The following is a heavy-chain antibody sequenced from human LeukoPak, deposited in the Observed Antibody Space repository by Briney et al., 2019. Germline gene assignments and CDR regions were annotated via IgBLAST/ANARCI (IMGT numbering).Heavy chain of an antibody. CDR1: GFTFSSYA. CDR3: AKETTALMTTVTHEDY. Sequence: GGSLRLSCAASGFTFSSYAMSWVRQAPGKGLEWVSAISGSGGSTYYADSAKGRFTISRDNSKNTLYLQMNSLRAEDTAVYYCAKETTALMTTVTHEDYWGQGTLVTVSS. J-gene: IGHJ4*02. D-gene: IGHD4-17*01. V-gene: IGHV3-23*01. CDR2: ISGSGGST.